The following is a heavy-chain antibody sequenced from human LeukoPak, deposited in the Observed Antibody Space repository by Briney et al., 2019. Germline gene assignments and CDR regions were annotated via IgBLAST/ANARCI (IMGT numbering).Heavy chain of an antibody. CDR2: IIPIFGTA. CDR3: AREASQSLGWFDP. V-gene: IGHV1-69*05. D-gene: IGHD3-16*01. J-gene: IGHJ5*02. CDR1: GGTFSSYA. Sequence: ASVKVSCKASGGTFSSYAISWVRQAPGQGLEWMGGIIPIFGTANYAQKFQGRVTITTDESTSTAYMELSSLRSEDTAVYYCAREASQSLGWFDPWGQGTLVTVSS.